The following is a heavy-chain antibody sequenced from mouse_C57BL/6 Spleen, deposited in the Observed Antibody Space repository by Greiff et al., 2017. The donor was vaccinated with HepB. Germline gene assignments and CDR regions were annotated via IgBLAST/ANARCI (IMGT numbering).Heavy chain of an antibody. CDR1: GFTFSSYA. D-gene: IGHD4-1*01. CDR3: AREELGLGFDY. CDR2: ISDGGSYT. V-gene: IGHV5-4*01. Sequence: EVKLVESGGGLVKPGGSLKLSCAASGFTFSSYAMSWVRQTPEKRLEWVATISDGGSYTYYPDNVKGRFTISRDKAKNNLYLQMSHLKSEDTAMYYCAREELGLGFDYWGQGTTLTVSS. J-gene: IGHJ2*01.